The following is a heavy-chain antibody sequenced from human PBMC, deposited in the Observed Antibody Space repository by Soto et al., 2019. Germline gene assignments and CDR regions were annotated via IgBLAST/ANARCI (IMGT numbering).Heavy chain of an antibody. Sequence: SETLSLTCTVSGGSISSSSYYWGWIRQPPGKGLEWIGSIYYSGSTYYNPSLKSRVTISVDTSKNQFSLKLSSVTAADTAVYYCARHVYSSSWYSEFDPWGQGTLVTVSS. CDR1: GGSISSSSYY. CDR2: IYYSGST. CDR3: ARHVYSSSWYSEFDP. D-gene: IGHD6-13*01. J-gene: IGHJ5*02. V-gene: IGHV4-39*01.